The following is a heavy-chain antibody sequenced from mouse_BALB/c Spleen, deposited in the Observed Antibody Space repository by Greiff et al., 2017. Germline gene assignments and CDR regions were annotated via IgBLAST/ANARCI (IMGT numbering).Heavy chain of an antibody. CDR3: AREVIYYGNSNCYFDY. J-gene: IGHJ2*01. CDR2: ISYDGSN. D-gene: IGHD2-1*01. Sequence: EVQLQESGPGLVKPSQSLSLTCSVTGYSITSGYYWNWIRQFPGNKLEWMGYISYDGSNNYNPSLKNRISITRDTSKNQFFLKLNSVTTEDTATYYCAREVIYYGNSNCYFDYWGQGTTLTVSS. CDR1: GYSITSGYY. V-gene: IGHV3-6*02.